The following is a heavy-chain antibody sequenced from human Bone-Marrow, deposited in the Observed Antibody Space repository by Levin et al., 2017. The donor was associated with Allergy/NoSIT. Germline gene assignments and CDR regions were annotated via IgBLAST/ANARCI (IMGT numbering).Heavy chain of an antibody. CDR2: ISYDGSNK. Sequence: GGSLRLSCAASGFTFSSYAMHWVRQAPGKGLEWVAVISYDGSNKYYADSVKGRFTISRDNSKNTLYLQMNSLRAEDTAVYYCARDLRRVVPAAIPWFDPWGQGTLVTVSS. CDR1: GFTFSSYA. J-gene: IGHJ5*02. D-gene: IGHD2-2*02. CDR3: ARDLRRVVPAAIPWFDP. V-gene: IGHV3-30*04.